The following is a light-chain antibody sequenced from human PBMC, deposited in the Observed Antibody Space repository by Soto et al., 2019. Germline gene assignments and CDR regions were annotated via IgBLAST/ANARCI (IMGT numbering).Light chain of an antibody. CDR3: QQYNSDWT. Sequence: DIQMTQSPSTLSASVGDRVTITCRASQSISSWLAWYQQKPGKAPKLLIYDASSLESGVPSSLSGSGSGTEFTLTISSTKPDDFVTYYCQQYNSDWTFGQGTKVDIK. CDR1: QSISSW. J-gene: IGKJ1*01. CDR2: DAS. V-gene: IGKV1-5*01.